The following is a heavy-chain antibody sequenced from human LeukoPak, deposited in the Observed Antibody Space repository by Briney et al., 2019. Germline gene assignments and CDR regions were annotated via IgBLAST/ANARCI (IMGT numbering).Heavy chain of an antibody. CDR2: IIPIFGTA. V-gene: IGHV1-69*13. CDR1: GGTFSSYA. Sequence: GASVKVSCKASGGTFSSYAISWVRQAPGQGLEWMGGIIPIFGTANYAQKFQGRVTITADESTSTAYMELSSLRSEDTAVYYCTRGVGVVLPADRLGSDYYYGMDVWGQGTTVTVSS. CDR3: TRGVGVVLPADRLGSDYYYGMDV. J-gene: IGHJ6*02. D-gene: IGHD2-2*01.